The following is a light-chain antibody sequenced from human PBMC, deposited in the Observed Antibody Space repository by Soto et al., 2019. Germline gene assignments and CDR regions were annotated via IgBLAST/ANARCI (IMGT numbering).Light chain of an antibody. CDR1: QGISSY. Sequence: DIQLTQSPSFLSASVGDRVTITCRASQGISSYLAWYQQTPGKAPKLLIYASSTLQSGVPSRFSGSGSGTDFTLTISCLQSEDFATYYCQQYYSFPPLTFGGGTKVEIK. V-gene: IGKV1-9*01. J-gene: IGKJ4*01. CDR2: ASS. CDR3: QQYYSFPPLT.